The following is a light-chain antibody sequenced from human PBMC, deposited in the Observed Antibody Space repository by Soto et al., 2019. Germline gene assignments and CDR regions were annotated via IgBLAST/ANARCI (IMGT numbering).Light chain of an antibody. V-gene: IGLV2-8*01. CDR1: RSDVGAYNF. CDR3: SSHAGSTFYV. CDR2: EVS. J-gene: IGLJ1*01. Sequence: QSALTQPPSASGSPGQSVTISCAGTRSDVGAYNFVSWYQQHPGKAPKLMIYEVSKRPSGVADRFSASKSGNTASLTVSGLQAEDEADYYCSSHAGSTFYVFGTGTKLTVL.